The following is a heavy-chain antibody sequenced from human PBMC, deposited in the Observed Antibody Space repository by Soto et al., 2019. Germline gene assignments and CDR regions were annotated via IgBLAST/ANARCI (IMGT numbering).Heavy chain of an antibody. CDR1: GLTFSSYA. D-gene: IGHD4-17*01. Sequence: EVQLLESGGGLVQPGGSLRLSCAASGLTFSSYALTWVRQAPGKGLEWVSSITGNGGTTNYADSVRGRFTISRDNSKNMLFLQMNSLRAEDTAAYFCAKDPNGDYFGAFDFWGQGTLVTVSS. V-gene: IGHV3-23*01. CDR3: AKDPNGDYFGAFDF. J-gene: IGHJ4*02. CDR2: ITGNGGTT.